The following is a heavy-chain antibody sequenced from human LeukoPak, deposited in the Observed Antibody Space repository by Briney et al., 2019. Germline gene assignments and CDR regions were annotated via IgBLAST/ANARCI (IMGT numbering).Heavy chain of an antibody. V-gene: IGHV1-46*01. CDR2: IYPRDGST. D-gene: IGHD2-2*01. CDR1: GYTFTSNY. Sequence: ASVKVSCKASGYTFTSNYIHWVRQAPGQGLEWMGMIYPRDGSTSYAQKFQGRVTTTTDTSTSTAYMELRSLRSDDTAVYYCARGRYCSSTSCSPSFYFDFWGQGTLVTVSS. J-gene: IGHJ4*02. CDR3: ARGRYCSSTSCSPSFYFDF.